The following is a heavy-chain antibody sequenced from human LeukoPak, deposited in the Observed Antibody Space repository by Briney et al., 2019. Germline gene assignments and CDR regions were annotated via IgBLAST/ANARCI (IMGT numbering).Heavy chain of an antibody. J-gene: IGHJ4*02. D-gene: IGHD5-12*01. V-gene: IGHV1-69*04. CDR1: GGTFSSYA. Sequence: ASVKVSCKASGGTFSSYAISWVRQPPGQGLEWMGRIIPILGIANYAQKFQGRVTITADESTSTAYMELSSLISDDTAVYYCARGDVVATIKGGYFDYWGQGTLVIVSS. CDR3: ARGDVVATIKGGYFDY. CDR2: IIPILGIA.